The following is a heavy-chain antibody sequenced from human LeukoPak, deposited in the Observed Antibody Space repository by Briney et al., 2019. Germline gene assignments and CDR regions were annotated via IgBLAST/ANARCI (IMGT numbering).Heavy chain of an antibody. V-gene: IGHV6-1*01. Sequence: SQTLSLTCAISGDSVSSNTAAWNWIRQSPSRGLEWLGRTYYRSEWYNDYTIYAVSVKSRITINPDTSKNQVSLQLNSVTPEDTAVYYCAREVAYTLAFDYWGQGTLVTVSS. J-gene: IGHJ4*02. D-gene: IGHD3-16*01. CDR1: GDSVSSNTAA. CDR2: TYYRSEWYN. CDR3: AREVAYTLAFDY.